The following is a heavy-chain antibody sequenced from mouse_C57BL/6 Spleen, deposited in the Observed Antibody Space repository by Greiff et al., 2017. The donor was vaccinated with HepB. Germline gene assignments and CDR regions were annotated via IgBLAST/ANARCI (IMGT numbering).Heavy chain of an antibody. J-gene: IGHJ1*03. CDR3: ARRGYDGYRWYFDV. Sequence: EVMLVESGGGLVKPGGSLKLSCAASGFTFSDYGMHWVRQAPEKGLEWVAYISSGSSTIYYADTVKGRFSISRDNAKNTLFLQMTSLRSEDTAMYYCARRGYDGYRWYFDVWGTGTTVTVSS. CDR1: GFTFSDYG. V-gene: IGHV5-17*01. D-gene: IGHD2-3*01. CDR2: ISSGSSTI.